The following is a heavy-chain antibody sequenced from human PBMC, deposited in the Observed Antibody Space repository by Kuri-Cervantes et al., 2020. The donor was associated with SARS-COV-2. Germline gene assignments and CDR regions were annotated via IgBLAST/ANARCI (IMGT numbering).Heavy chain of an antibody. CDR1: GFTVNSNF. CDR3: AGTKRGKTYFDY. D-gene: IGHD3-10*01. Sequence: GESLKISCAASGFTVNSNFMIWVRQAPGKGLEWVSVVCSGVTTYYADSVEGRFTISRDNSKNTMYLQMNSLRAEDTAVYYCAGTKRGKTYFDYWGQGTLVTVSS. V-gene: IGHV3-66*02. CDR2: VCSGVTT. J-gene: IGHJ4*02.